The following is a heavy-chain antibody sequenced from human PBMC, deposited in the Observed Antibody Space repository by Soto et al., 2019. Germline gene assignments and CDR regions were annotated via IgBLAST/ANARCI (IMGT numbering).Heavy chain of an antibody. J-gene: IGHJ4*02. D-gene: IGHD4-4*01. CDR2: IYWDDDK. CDR1: SLTTSGGC. V-gene: IGHV2-5*02. Sequence: SLTTSGGCVAWIRQPPGKALEWLAHIYWDDDKHFSPSLKGRLTITKDTSKSQVVLTMTNLDPGDTATYYCAHRRDDYNYALDYWGPGTLVTVSS. CDR3: AHRRDDYNYALDY.